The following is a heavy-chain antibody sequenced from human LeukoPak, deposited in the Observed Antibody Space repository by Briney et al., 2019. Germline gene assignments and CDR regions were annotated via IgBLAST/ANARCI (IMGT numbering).Heavy chain of an antibody. D-gene: IGHD1-7*01. CDR2: IYYWSKWYY. Sequence: SQTLSLTCAIAGDSVSSNSGAWNWIRQSPSRGLEWLGKIYYWSKWYYDYAISVKSRIAINPDTSKNQFSLQLDSVTPDDTAVYYCARSKNYAFDYWGPGALVTVSS. V-gene: IGHV6-1*01. CDR1: GDSVSSNSGA. J-gene: IGHJ4*02. CDR3: ARSKNYAFDY.